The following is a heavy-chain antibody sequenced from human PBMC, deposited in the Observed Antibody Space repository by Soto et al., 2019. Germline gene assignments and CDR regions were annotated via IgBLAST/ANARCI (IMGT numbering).Heavy chain of an antibody. D-gene: IGHD3-16*02. CDR1: GVTFSSYD. CDR3: AKDGSYYDYFWGTDRYLFDY. J-gene: IGHJ4*02. CDR2: IDSSSTTI. V-gene: IGHV3-48*01. Sequence: GGSLGLSCAASGVTFSSYDMNWVRQAPGKGLEWVSYIDSSSTTIYYADSVKGRFTISRDNARNSLYLQMNSLRAEDTAVYYCAKDGSYYDYFWGTDRYLFDYWGQGA.